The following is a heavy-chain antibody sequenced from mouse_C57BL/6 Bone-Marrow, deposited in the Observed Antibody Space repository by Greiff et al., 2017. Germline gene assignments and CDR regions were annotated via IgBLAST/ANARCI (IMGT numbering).Heavy chain of an antibody. D-gene: IGHD4-1*01. Sequence: QVQLKQPGAELVMPGASVKLSCKASGYTFTSYWMHWVKQRPGQGLEWIGEIDPSDSYTNYNQKFKGKSTLTVDKSSITAYMQLSSLTSEDSAVYYCARRDWDGDYWGQGTTLTVSS. V-gene: IGHV1-69*01. J-gene: IGHJ2*01. CDR2: IDPSDSYT. CDR1: GYTFTSYW. CDR3: ARRDWDGDY.